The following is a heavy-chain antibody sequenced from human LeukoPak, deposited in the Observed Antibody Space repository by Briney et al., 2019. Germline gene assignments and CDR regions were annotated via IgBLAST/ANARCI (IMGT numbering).Heavy chain of an antibody. CDR1: GFTFSDYY. D-gene: IGHD5-24*01. CDR2: ISGSASTI. CDR3: ARTKADGFDP. Sequence: PGGSLRLSCAASGFTFSDYYMSWIRQAPGKGLEWLSYISGSASTIYYADSVKGRFTISRDNAKNSLYLQMNSLRAEDTAVYYCARTKADGFDPWGQGTLVTVSS. J-gene: IGHJ5*02. V-gene: IGHV3-11*01.